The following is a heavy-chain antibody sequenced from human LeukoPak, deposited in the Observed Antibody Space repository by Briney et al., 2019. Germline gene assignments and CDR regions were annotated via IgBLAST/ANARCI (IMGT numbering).Heavy chain of an antibody. CDR2: ISGDGGRT. D-gene: IGHD3-10*01. Sequence: GGSLRLSCTASGFIFDDYAMHWVRQAPGKGLDWVSLISGDGGRTYYTDSVKGRFTISRDNSKHSLYLQMNSLRTEDTALYYCTKNGGYSDAFDIWGQGTMVTVSS. CDR3: TKNGGYSDAFDI. J-gene: IGHJ3*02. V-gene: IGHV3-43*02. CDR1: GFIFDDYA.